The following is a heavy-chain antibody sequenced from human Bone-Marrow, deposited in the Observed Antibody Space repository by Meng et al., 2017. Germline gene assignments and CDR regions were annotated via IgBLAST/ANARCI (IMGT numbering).Heavy chain of an antibody. V-gene: IGHV4-31*02. CDR2: IYYSGST. D-gene: IGHD4-17*01. Sequence: DPAPGQGHPSPPLSLPTPVSGGSIRCGNHYWSCIRQHPGKGPEYIGYIYYSGSTYSNPSLKSRVIISVDTSKNQFSLRLNSVTAADTAVYYCASLYGDSSVWYLDLWGRGTLVTVSS. J-gene: IGHJ2*01. CDR3: ASLYGDSSVWYLDL. CDR1: GGSIRCGNHY.